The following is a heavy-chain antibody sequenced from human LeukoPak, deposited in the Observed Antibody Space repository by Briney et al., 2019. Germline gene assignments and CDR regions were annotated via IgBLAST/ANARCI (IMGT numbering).Heavy chain of an antibody. J-gene: IGHJ6*02. CDR3: TTGGTFTMIVVTPNDGMDV. D-gene: IGHD3-22*01. CDR2: IKSKTDGGTT. V-gene: IGHV3-15*01. Sequence: GGSLRLSCAASGFTFSSYAMSWVRQAPGKGLEWVGRIKSKTDGGTTDYAAPVKGRFTISRDDSKNTLYLQMNSLKTEDTAVYYCTTGGTFTMIVVTPNDGMDVWGQGTTVTVSS. CDR1: GFTFSSYA.